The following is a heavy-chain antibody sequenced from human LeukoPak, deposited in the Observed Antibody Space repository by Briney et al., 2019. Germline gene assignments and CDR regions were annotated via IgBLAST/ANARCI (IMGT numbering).Heavy chain of an antibody. CDR3: ATSPGIAAPSGYYFDH. CDR1: GYTFTSYA. Sequence: ASVTVSCKASGYTFTSYAMNWVRQAPGQGPEWMGWINTNTGNPTYAQGFTGRFVFSVDTSVSTAYLQISSLKAEDTAVYYCATSPGIAAPSGYYFDHWGQGTLVTVSS. V-gene: IGHV7-4-1*02. D-gene: IGHD6-13*01. CDR2: INTNTGNP. J-gene: IGHJ4*02.